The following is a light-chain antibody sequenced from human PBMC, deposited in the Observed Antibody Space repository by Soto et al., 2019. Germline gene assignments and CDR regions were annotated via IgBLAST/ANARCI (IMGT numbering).Light chain of an antibody. CDR3: QQYGSSPWT. Sequence: EVVLTQSPATLSLSPGDRATLSGRASQIVSSHFAWYQQKPGQAPRLLIHGASTRATGFPARFSGSGSGTDFTLTISSLQSEDFAVYYCQQYGSSPWTFGQGTKVDIK. V-gene: IGKV3-15*01. CDR1: QIVSSH. J-gene: IGKJ1*01. CDR2: GAS.